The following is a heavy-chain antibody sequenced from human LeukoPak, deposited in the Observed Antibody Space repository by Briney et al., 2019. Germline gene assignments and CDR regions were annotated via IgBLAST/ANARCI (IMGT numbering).Heavy chain of an antibody. CDR1: GGTFSSYA. V-gene: IGHV1-69*05. J-gene: IGHJ4*02. Sequence: SSAKVSCKASGGTFSSYAISWVRQAPGQGLEWMGGIIPIFGTANYAQKFQGRVTITTDESTSTAYMELSSLRSEDTAVYYCARGASLSVFRSFDYWGQGTLVTVSS. CDR3: ARGASLSVFRSFDY. D-gene: IGHD3-16*02. CDR2: IIPIFGTA.